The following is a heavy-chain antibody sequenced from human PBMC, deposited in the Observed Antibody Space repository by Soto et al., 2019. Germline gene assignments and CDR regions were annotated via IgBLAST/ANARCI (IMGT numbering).Heavy chain of an antibody. J-gene: IGHJ5*02. CDR1: GFTFSSYS. CDR3: ARDGFYYDSSGPPGTNWFDP. V-gene: IGHV3-21*01. CDR2: ISRSSSYI. Sequence: GGSLRLSCAASGFTFSSYSMNWVRQAPGKGLEWVSSISRSSSYIYYADSVKGRFTISRDNAKNSLYLQMNSLRAEDTAVYYCARDGFYYDSSGPPGTNWFDPWGQGTLVPVSS. D-gene: IGHD3-22*01.